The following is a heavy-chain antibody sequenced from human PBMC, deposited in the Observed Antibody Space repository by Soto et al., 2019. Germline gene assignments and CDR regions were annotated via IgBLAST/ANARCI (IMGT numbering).Heavy chain of an antibody. J-gene: IGHJ5*02. CDR1: GFSLSTSGVG. CDR3: GHRSPYSGGWHEGWFDP. CDR2: IYWDDDK. D-gene: IGHD6-25*01. V-gene: IGHV2-5*02. Sequence: QITLRESGPTLVEPTQTLTLTCTFSGFSLSTSGVGVGWVRQSPGKALEWLAFIYWDDDKRYSPSLRSRLTITKDTSKNQVVLTMTTMDPVDTATYFCGHRSPYSGGWHEGWFDPWGQGTLVTVSS.